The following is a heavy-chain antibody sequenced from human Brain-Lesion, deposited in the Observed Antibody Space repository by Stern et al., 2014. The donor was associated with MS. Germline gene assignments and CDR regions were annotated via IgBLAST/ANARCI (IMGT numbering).Heavy chain of an antibody. V-gene: IGHV4-61*02. Sequence: QVQLVQSGPGLVKPSQTLSLTCTVSGGSISSGSDYWSWIRPPVGKGLEWIGLIHPSGSAFYTPSLKSRVTISTDTSMNQFSLELNSATAADTAIYYCASGYRIFDYWGQGILVTVSS. CDR2: IHPSGSA. D-gene: IGHD5-18*01. J-gene: IGHJ4*02. CDR1: GGSISSGSDY. CDR3: ASGYRIFDY.